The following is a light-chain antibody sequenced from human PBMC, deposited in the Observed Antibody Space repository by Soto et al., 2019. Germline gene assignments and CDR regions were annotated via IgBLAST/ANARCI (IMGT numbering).Light chain of an antibody. Sequence: MTQSPVTLSVSPGETVTLSCRASQSVSSNLAWYQQRPGQAPRLLIFGAYTRATGIPARFSGSGSGTEFTLTISILQSEDFAVYFCQHYNNWLTFGQGSKV. CDR3: QHYNNWLT. V-gene: IGKV3-15*01. CDR1: QSVSSN. CDR2: GAY. J-gene: IGKJ1*01.